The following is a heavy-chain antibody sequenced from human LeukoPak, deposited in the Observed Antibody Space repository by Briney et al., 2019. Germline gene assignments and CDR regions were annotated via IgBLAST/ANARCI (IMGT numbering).Heavy chain of an antibody. Sequence: GGSLRLSCAVSGFTFSDYWMTWVRQAPGRGLEWVANIKEDGSDKQYVDSVQGRFTISRDNAENSLYLQMNSLRADDTAVYYCARDHTVGQWPTHFDYWGQGTLVTVSS. CDR2: IKEDGSDK. D-gene: IGHD6-19*01. CDR1: GFTFSDYW. V-gene: IGHV3-7*01. J-gene: IGHJ4*02. CDR3: ARDHTVGQWPTHFDY.